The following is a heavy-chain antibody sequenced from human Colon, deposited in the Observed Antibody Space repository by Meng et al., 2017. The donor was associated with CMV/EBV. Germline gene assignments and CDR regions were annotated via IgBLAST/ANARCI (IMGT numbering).Heavy chain of an antibody. CDR2: IDIDGTQR. CDR3: VGHQGGPRDGVRLV. J-gene: IGHJ6*02. CDR1: EFIFNYYG. D-gene: IGHD3-10*01. Sequence: GGSLRLSCAAPEFIFNYYGMHWLRQAPGKGLEWLSFIDIDGTQRHNADIVWGRFIVSKDKSKNTVFLEMNSLRVGDTAVYYCVGHQGGPRDGVRLVWGQGTAVTVSS. V-gene: IGHV3-30*02.